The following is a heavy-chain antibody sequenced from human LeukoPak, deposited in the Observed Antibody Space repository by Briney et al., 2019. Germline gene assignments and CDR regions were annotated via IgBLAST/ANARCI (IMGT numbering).Heavy chain of an antibody. CDR2: ISGSGDST. CDR3: AKSGSSGWDY. V-gene: IGHV3-23*01. J-gene: IGHJ4*02. Sequence: GGSLRLSCTASGFTFSSYGMSWVRQAPGSGLEWVSLISGSGDSTYYAGAVKGRFTISRDNSKNTVFLQMNSLRVEDTAIYYCAKSGSSGWDYWGQGTLVTVSS. CDR1: GFTFSSYG. D-gene: IGHD6-19*01.